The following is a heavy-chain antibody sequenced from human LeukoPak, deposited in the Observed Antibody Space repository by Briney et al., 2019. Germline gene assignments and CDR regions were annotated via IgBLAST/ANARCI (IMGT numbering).Heavy chain of an antibody. CDR2: ISGSGGST. CDR1: GFTFSSYA. Sequence: PGGSLRLSCAASGFTFSSYAMSWVRQAPGKGLEWVSAISGSGGSTYYAHSVKGRFTISRDNSKNTLYLQMNSLRAEHTAVYYCAKTPSMYYYYYYMDVWGKGTTVTVSS. V-gene: IGHV3-23*01. D-gene: IGHD2-8*01. CDR3: AKTPSMYYYYYYMDV. J-gene: IGHJ6*03.